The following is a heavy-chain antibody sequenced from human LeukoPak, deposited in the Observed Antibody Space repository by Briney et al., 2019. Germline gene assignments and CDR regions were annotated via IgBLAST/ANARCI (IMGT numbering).Heavy chain of an antibody. CDR2: IYHSGST. CDR1: GYSISSGYY. CDR3: ARIPPFLNCDYGYGNNWFDP. D-gene: IGHD4-17*01. J-gene: IGHJ5*02. V-gene: IGHV4-38-2*02. Sequence: PSETLSLTCTVSGYSISSGYYWGWIRQPPGKGLEWIGSIYHSGSTYYNPSLKSRVTISVDPSKNQFSLKLGSVTAADTAVYDCARIPPFLNCDYGYGNNWFDPWGQGTLVTVSS.